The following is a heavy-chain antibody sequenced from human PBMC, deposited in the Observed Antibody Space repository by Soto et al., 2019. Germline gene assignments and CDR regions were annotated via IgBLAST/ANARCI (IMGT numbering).Heavy chain of an antibody. Sequence: GGSLRLSCAASGFTFSRYDMHWVRQAPGKGLEWVAVISYDGSNRYYADSVKGRFTISRDDSKNTLDLQMNSLRVEDTAVYYCARDHDSDSSGPNDYWGQGTLVTVSS. CDR2: ISYDGSNR. CDR3: ARDHDSDSSGPNDY. CDR1: GFTFSRYD. V-gene: IGHV3-30-3*01. J-gene: IGHJ4*02. D-gene: IGHD3-22*01.